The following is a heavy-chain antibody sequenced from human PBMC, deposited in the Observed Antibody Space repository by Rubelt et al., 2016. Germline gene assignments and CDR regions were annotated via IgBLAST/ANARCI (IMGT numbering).Heavy chain of an antibody. J-gene: IGHJ6*02. D-gene: IGHD3-22*01. V-gene: IGHV4-34*01. CDR2: INHSGST. Sequence: QVQLQQWGAGLLKPSETLSLTCAVYGGSFSGYYWSWIRQPPGKGLEWIGEINHSGSTNYNPSPKRRVTRSVDTSKNQFSLQLSAVTAADTAVYYCAPRGNYYDSSGIAGMDVWGQGTTVTVSS. CDR1: GGSFSGYY. CDR3: APRGNYYDSSGIAGMDV.